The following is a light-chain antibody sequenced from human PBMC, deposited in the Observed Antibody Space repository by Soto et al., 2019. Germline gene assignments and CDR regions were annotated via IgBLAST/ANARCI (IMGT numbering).Light chain of an antibody. Sequence: DIVMTQSPLSLPVTPGEPASISCRSSQSLLHSNAYNYLDWYLQKPGQSPQLLIYLGSNRASGVXDXXSGSGSGTDFTLKISRVEAEDVGVYYCMQALQTPLTFGGGTKVEIK. CDR1: QSLLHSNAYNY. V-gene: IGKV2-28*01. CDR2: LGS. J-gene: IGKJ4*01. CDR3: MQALQTPLT.